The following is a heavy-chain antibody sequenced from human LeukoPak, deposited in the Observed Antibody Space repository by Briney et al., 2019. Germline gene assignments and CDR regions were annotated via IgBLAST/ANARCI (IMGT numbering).Heavy chain of an antibody. CDR2: INPNSGGT. Sequence: GASVKVSCKASGYTFTGYYMHWVRQAPGQGLEWMGWINPNSGGTNYAQKFQGRVTMTRDTSISTAYMELSRLRSDDTAVHYCARGYGYGSGSYYPWYYYYYMDVWGKGTTVTVSS. D-gene: IGHD3-10*01. CDR3: ARGYGYGSGSYYPWYYYYYMDV. J-gene: IGHJ6*03. CDR1: GYTFTGYY. V-gene: IGHV1-2*02.